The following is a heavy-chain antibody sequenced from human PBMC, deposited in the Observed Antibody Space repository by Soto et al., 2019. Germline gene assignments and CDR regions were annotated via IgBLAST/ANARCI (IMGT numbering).Heavy chain of an antibody. CDR3: AKLGTWADIVVVTAQPLVGMDV. CDR2: ISYDGSNK. V-gene: IGHV3-30*18. Sequence: PXGSLIPSCSASGFTFSSYCMHWVRQAPGKGLDWVAVISYDGSNKYYADSVKGRFTISRDNSKNTLYLQMNSLRAEDTAVYYCAKLGTWADIVVVTAQPLVGMDVWGQGTTVTVSS. CDR1: GFTFSSYC. J-gene: IGHJ6*02. D-gene: IGHD2-21*02.